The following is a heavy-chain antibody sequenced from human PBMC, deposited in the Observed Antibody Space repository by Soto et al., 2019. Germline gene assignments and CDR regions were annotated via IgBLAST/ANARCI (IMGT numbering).Heavy chain of an antibody. V-gene: IGHV4-31*03. J-gene: IGHJ5*02. Sequence: PSETLSLTCTVSGGSISSGGYYWSWIRQHPGKGLEWIGYIYYSGSTYYNPSLKSRVTISVDTSKNQFSLKLSSVTAADTAVYYCARDFRDDFSWFDPWGQGTLVTVSS. CDR2: IYYSGST. CDR3: ARDFRDDFSWFDP. D-gene: IGHD3-3*01. CDR1: GGSISSGGYY.